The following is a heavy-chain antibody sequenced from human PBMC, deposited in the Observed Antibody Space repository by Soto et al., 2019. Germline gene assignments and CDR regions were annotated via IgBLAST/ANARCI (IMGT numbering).Heavy chain of an antibody. J-gene: IGHJ5*02. CDR2: IYYSGST. D-gene: IGHD6-19*01. CDR3: ARRLSGWYLDNWFDP. CDR1: GGSISSYY. V-gene: IGHV4-59*08. Sequence: SETLSLTCTVSGGSISSYYWSWIRQPPGKGLEWIGYIYYSGSTYYNPSLKSRVTISVDTSKNQFSLKLSSVTAADTAVYYCARRLSGWYLDNWFDPWGQGTLVTVSS.